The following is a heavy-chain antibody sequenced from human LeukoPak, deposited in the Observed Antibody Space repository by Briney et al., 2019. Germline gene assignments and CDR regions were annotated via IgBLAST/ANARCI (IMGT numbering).Heavy chain of an antibody. CDR3: AREKVVYGDHKIDY. CDR2: IYYSGST. V-gene: IGHV4-59*01. CDR1: GGSISSYY. Sequence: KPSETLSLTCTVSGGSISSYYWSWIRQPPGKGLEWLGYIYYSGSTNYNPSLKSRVTISVDTSKNQFSLKLSSVTAADTAVYYCAREKVVYGDHKIDYWGQGTLVTVSS. J-gene: IGHJ4*02. D-gene: IGHD4-17*01.